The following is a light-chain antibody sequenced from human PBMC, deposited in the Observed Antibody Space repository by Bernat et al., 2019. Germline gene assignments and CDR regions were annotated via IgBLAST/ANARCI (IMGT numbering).Light chain of an antibody. CDR2: GAS. Sequence: IVLAQSPGTLSLSPGDRATLSCRASQSVSSSYLAWYQQKPGQAPRLLIYGASSRATGVPDRFSGSGSGTDFTLTITRLEPEDFAVYYCQQYGRLPLTFGGVTKVESK. CDR3: QQYGRLPLT. V-gene: IGKV3-20*01. CDR1: QSVSSSY. J-gene: IGKJ4*01.